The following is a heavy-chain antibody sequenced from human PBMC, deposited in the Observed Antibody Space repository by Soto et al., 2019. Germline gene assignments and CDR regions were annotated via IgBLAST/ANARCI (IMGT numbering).Heavy chain of an antibody. CDR2: IDPSDSYT. J-gene: IGHJ3*02. CDR3: ARHTYYYGSGSFKGPVAFDI. D-gene: IGHD3-10*01. Sequence: GESLKISCQGSGYSFTNYWISWVRQMPGKGLEWMGRIDPSDSYTNYSPSFQGHVTISADKSSSTAYLQWSSLKASDTAMYYCARHTYYYGSGSFKGPVAFDIWGQGTMVTVS. V-gene: IGHV5-10-1*01. CDR1: GYSFTNYW.